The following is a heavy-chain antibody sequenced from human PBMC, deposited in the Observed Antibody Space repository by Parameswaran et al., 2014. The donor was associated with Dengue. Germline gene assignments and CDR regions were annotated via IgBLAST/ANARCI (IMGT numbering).Heavy chain of an antibody. J-gene: IGHJ4*02. CDR2: INPNSGGT. Sequence: WVRQAPGQGLEWMGWINPNSGGTNYAQKFQGRVTMTRDTSISTAYMELSRLRSDDTAVYYCANIPHVEMATIFWGQGTLVTVSS. V-gene: IGHV1-2*02. D-gene: IGHD5-24*01. CDR3: ANIPHVEMATIF.